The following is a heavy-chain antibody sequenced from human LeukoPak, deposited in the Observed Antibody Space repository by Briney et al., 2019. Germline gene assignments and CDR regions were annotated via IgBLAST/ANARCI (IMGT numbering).Heavy chain of an antibody. CDR1: GYTLTELS. D-gene: IGHD3-22*01. CDR3: ATEILTYYYDSSGPRNGAFDI. CDR2: FDPEDGET. Sequence: GASVKVSCKVSGYTLTELSMHWVRQAPGKGLEWMGGFDPEDGETIYAQKFQGRVTMTEDTSTDTAYMELSSLRSEDTAVYYCATEILTYYYDSSGPRNGAFDIWGQGTMVTVSS. J-gene: IGHJ3*02. V-gene: IGHV1-24*01.